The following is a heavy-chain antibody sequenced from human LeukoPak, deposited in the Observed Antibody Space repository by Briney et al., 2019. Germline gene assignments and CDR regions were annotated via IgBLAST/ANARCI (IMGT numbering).Heavy chain of an antibody. CDR3: ARDQPLHYYGMDV. V-gene: IGHV4-34*01. J-gene: IGHJ6*02. D-gene: IGHD1-26*01. CDR1: GGSFSGYY. CDR2: INHSGST. Sequence: SETLSLTCAVYGGSFSGYYWSWIRQPPGKGLEWIGEINHSGSTNYNPSLKSRVTISVDTSKNQFSLKLSSVTAADTAVYYCARDQPLHYYGMDVWGQGTTVTVSS.